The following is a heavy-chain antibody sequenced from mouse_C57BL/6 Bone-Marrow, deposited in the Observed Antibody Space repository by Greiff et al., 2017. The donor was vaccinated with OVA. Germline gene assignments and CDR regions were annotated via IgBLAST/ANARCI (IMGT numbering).Heavy chain of an antibody. J-gene: IGHJ2*01. D-gene: IGHD2-3*01. V-gene: IGHV14-4*01. CDR3: TTGWLLNPFDY. CDR2: IDPENGDT. CDR1: GFNFKDYY. Sequence: VHVKQSGAELVRPGASVKLSCTASGFNFKDYYMHWVKQRPEQGLEWIGWIDPENGDTEYASKFQGKATITADTSSNTAYLQLSSLTSEDTAVYYCTTGWLLNPFDYWGQGTTLTVSS.